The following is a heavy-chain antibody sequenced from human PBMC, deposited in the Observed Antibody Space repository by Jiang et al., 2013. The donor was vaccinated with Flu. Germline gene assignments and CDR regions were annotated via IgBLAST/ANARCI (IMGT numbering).Heavy chain of an antibody. CDR1: GFTFSSYS. J-gene: IGHJ3*02. Sequence: RLSCAASGFTFSSYSMNWVRRAPGKGLEWVSSISSSSSYIYYADSVKGRFTISRDNAKNSLYLQMNSLRAEDTAVYYCARDRADIVVVVAATEAAFDIWGQGTMVTVSS. D-gene: IGHD2-15*01. CDR2: ISSSSSYI. CDR3: ARDRADIVVVVAATEAAFDI. V-gene: IGHV3-21*01.